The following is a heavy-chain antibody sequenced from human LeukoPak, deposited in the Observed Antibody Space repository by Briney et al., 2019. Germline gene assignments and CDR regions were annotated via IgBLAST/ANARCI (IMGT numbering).Heavy chain of an antibody. D-gene: IGHD4-11*01. CDR3: ARVQRWGYSNYFDY. CDR1: GFTFDEHG. J-gene: IGHJ4*02. CDR2: INWNGAST. Sequence: GGSLRLSCAASGFTFDEHGMSWVRQAPGKGLEWVSGINWNGASTGYADSVKGRFTISRDNAKNSLYLQVNSLRAEDTALYYCARVQRWGYSNYFDYWGQGTLVTVSS. V-gene: IGHV3-20*04.